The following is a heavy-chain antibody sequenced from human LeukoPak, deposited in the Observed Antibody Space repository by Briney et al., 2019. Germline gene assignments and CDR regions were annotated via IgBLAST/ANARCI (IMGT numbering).Heavy chain of an antibody. Sequence: TSGKVSCKASGYTFTDYYIHWVRQAPGQGLEWMGWINPNSGGTDYAQKFQGRVTMARDTSISAVYMELSRLRSDDTAMYYCARGGIHDYWGQGTLVTVSS. V-gene: IGHV1-2*02. CDR2: INPNSGGT. D-gene: IGHD1-14*01. CDR3: ARGGIHDY. J-gene: IGHJ4*02. CDR1: GYTFTDYY.